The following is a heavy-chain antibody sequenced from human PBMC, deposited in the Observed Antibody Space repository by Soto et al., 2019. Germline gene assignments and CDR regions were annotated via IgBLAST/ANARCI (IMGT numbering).Heavy chain of an antibody. CDR1: GYTFTSYD. Sequence: ASVKVSCKASGYTFTSYDINWVRQATGQGLEWMGWMNPNSGNTGYAQKFQGRVTMTRNTSISTAYMELSSLRSEDTAVYYCARGTVLGYCSGGSCSDQLYYFDYWGQGTLVTVS. CDR2: MNPNSGNT. D-gene: IGHD2-15*01. J-gene: IGHJ4*02. V-gene: IGHV1-8*01. CDR3: ARGTVLGYCSGGSCSDQLYYFDY.